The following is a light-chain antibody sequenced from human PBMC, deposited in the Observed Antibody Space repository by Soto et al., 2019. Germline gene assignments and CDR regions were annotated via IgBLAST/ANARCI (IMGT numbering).Light chain of an antibody. Sequence: EIVLTQSPGALSLSPGESATLSCRASQSVSSYLAWYQQKPGQAPMLLIYDASTRATGSPARFSGSWGGTEFALTISSLQSDDFAVYYCQQYDDWLRLTFGGGTKVDIK. CDR3: QQYDDWLRLT. CDR2: DAS. V-gene: IGKV3D-15*01. CDR1: QSVSSY. J-gene: IGKJ4*01.